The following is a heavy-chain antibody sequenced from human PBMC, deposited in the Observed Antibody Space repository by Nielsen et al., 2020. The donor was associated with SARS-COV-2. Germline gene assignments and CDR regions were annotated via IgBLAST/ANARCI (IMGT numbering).Heavy chain of an antibody. CDR3: ARDGPLRLRPRYYFDY. CDR2: IKQDGSET. V-gene: IGHV3-7*01. D-gene: IGHD4-17*01. CDR1: GFSFSIYW. J-gene: IGHJ4*02. Sequence: GESLKISCAASGFSFSIYWMTWVRQAPGKGLEWVANIKQDGSETDYVESVKGRFTISRDNAKNSLYLAMNSLRAEEMAVYYCARDGPLRLRPRYYFDYWGQGNLVTVSS.